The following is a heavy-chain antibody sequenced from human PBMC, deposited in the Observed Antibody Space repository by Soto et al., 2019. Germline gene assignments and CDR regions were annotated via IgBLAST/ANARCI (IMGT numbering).Heavy chain of an antibody. J-gene: IGHJ3*02. CDR3: ARVSKLDSPYCGGDCYSPLDAFDI. D-gene: IGHD2-21*02. V-gene: IGHV4-59*01. CDR2: IYYSGST. CDR1: GGSISSYY. Sequence: SETLSLTCTVSGGSISSYYWSWIRQPPGKGLEWIGYIYYSGSTNYNPSLKSRVTISVDTSKNQFSLKLSSVTAADTAVYYCARVSKLDSPYCGGDCYSPLDAFDIWGQGTMVTVSS.